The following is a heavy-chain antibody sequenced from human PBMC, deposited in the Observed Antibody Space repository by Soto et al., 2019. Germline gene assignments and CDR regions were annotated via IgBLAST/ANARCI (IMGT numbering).Heavy chain of an antibody. D-gene: IGHD2-8*01. J-gene: IGHJ3*02. V-gene: IGHV4-31*03. CDR3: AACRGLMVYVVRDDAFDI. CDR1: GGSISSGGYY. Sequence: PSETLSLTCTVSGGSISSGGYYWSWIRHHPGKGLEWIGYIYYSGSTYYNPSLKSRVTISVDTSKNQFSLKLSSVTAADTAVYYCAACRGLMVYVVRDDAFDIWAQGTMVTVSS. CDR2: IYYSGST.